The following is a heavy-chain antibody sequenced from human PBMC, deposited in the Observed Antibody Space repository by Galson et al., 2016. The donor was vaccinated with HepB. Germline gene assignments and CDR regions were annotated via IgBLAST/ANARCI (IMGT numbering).Heavy chain of an antibody. J-gene: IGHJ3*02. CDR1: GYTFSSYY. D-gene: IGHD6-19*01. V-gene: IGHV1-46*01. Sequence: SVKVSCKASGYTFSSYYIFWVRQAPGQGLEWMGIINPSGGSTAYAQKFQGRVTMTRDTSTSTVYMELSSLRSEDTAVYYCARERGSGWREAFDIWGQGTMVTVSS. CDR2: INPSGGST. CDR3: ARERGSGWREAFDI.